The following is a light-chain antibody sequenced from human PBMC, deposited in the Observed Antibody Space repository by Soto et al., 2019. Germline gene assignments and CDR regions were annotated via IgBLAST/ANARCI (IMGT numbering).Light chain of an antibody. J-gene: IGLJ2*01. CDR1: SSDVGGYNY. CDR3: SSYTISSPV. V-gene: IGLV2-14*01. Sequence: QSALTQPASVSGSPGQSITISCTGTSSDVGGYNYVSWYQQHPGKAPKLMIYDVSNRPSGVSNRFSGFKSCNSASLTISGLQAEDEADYYCSSYTISSPVFGGGTKLTVL. CDR2: DVS.